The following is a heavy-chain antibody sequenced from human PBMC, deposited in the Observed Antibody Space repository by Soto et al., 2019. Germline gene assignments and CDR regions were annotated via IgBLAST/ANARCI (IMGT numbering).Heavy chain of an antibody. V-gene: IGHV1-69*13. CDR2: IIPIFGTA. J-gene: IGHJ6*02. D-gene: IGHD5-12*01. CDR1: GGTLSSYA. CDR3: ARDGSSAPLYSGYDFYYGMDV. Sequence: GASVKVSCKASGGTLSSYAISWVRQAPGQRPEWVGGIIPIFGTANYAQKFQGRVTITADESTSTAYMELSSLRSEDTAVYYCARDGSSAPLYSGYDFYYGMDVWGQGTTVTVSS.